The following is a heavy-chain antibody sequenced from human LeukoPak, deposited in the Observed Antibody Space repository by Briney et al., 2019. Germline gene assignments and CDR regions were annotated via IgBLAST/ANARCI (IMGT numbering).Heavy chain of an antibody. J-gene: IGHJ6*02. D-gene: IGHD3-3*01. V-gene: IGHV3-30-3*01. CDR1: GFTFSSYA. CDR3: ARDQTYYDFWSGYYNPNYYYGMDV. CDR2: ISYDGSNK. Sequence: GGSLRLSCAASGFTFSSYAMHWVRQAPDKGLEWVAVISYDGSNKYYADSVKGRFTISRDNSKNTLYLQMNSLRAEDTAVYYCARDQTYYDFWSGYYNPNYYYGMDVWGQGTTVTVSS.